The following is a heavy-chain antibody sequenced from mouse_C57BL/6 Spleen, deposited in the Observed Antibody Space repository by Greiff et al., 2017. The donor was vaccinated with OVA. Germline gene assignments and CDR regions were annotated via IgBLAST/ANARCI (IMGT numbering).Heavy chain of an antibody. CDR3: ARHSSDDGYYRYFDY. CDR1: GFTFSSYG. CDR2: ISSGGSYT. J-gene: IGHJ2*01. D-gene: IGHD2-3*01. Sequence: EVKLMESGGDLVKPGGSLKLSCAASGFTFSSYGMSWVRQTPDKRLEWVATISSGGSYTYYPDSVKGRFTISRDNAKNTLYLQMSSLKSEDTAMYYCARHSSDDGYYRYFDYWGQGTTLTVSS. V-gene: IGHV5-6*01.